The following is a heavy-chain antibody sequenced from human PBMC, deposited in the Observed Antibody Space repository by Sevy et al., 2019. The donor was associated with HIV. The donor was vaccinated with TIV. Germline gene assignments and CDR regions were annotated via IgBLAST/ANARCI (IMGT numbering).Heavy chain of an antibody. V-gene: IGHV3-48*02. Sequence: GGSLRLSCAVSGFTFNTYNMNWVRQAPGKGLEWVSYISYTSTTIYYADSMRGRFTISRDNAKNTLYLQMNSLRDDDTAVYYCASSDATSRFGYYYFAMDFWGQGTSVTVSS. CDR2: ISYTSTTI. CDR1: GFTFNTYN. J-gene: IGHJ6*02. CDR3: ASSDATSRFGYYYFAMDF. D-gene: IGHD3-22*01.